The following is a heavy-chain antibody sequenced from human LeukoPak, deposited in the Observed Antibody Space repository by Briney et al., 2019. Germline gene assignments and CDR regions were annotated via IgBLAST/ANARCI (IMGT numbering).Heavy chain of an antibody. CDR2: ISWNSGSI. V-gene: IGHV3-9*01. D-gene: IGHD3-10*01. CDR3: ASLYGSGSYVAYYYGMDV. CDR1: GFTFDDYA. J-gene: IGHJ6*02. Sequence: PGGSLRLSCAASGFTFDDYAMHWVRQAPGKGLEWVSGISWNSGSIGYADSVKGRFTISRDNAKNSLYLQMNSLRDEDTAVYYCASLYGSGSYVAYYYGMDVWGQGTTVTVSS.